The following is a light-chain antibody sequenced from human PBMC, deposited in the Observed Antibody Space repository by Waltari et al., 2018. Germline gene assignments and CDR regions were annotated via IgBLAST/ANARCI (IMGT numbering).Light chain of an antibody. J-gene: IGLJ2*01. CDR3: QSYDSSLSAQL. CDR2: DNN. V-gene: IGLV1-40*01. Sequence: QSVLTQPPSVSGAPGQRVTISCTGSSSNIGGYYVYWYQQLPGMAPKLLIYDNNKRPSGVSYRFSGSKSGTSASLTITGLQTEDEADYYFQSYDSSLSAQLFGGGTRLTVL. CDR1: SSNIGGYY.